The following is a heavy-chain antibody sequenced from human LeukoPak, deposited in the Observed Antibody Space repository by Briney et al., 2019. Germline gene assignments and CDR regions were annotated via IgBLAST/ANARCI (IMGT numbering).Heavy chain of an antibody. D-gene: IGHD4-23*01. CDR1: GFTFSSYG. J-gene: IGHJ3*02. Sequence: GGSLRLSCAASGFTFSSYGMHWVRQAPGKGLEWVAFIRYDGSNKYYADSVKGRFTISRDNSKNTLYLQMNSLRAEDTAVYYCAKRRKDGGNSGDAFDIWGQGTMVTVSS. CDR2: IRYDGSNK. CDR3: AKRRKDGGNSGDAFDI. V-gene: IGHV3-30*02.